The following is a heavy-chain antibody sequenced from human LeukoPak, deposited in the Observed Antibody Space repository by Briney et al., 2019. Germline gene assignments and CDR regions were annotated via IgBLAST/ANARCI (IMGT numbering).Heavy chain of an antibody. Sequence: LSGGSLRLSCVASGFTFSSYWMHWVRHDPRKGLVWVSRINGDGRNINYADSVRGRFAISRDNSKNTLYLQMNSPRAEDTAVYYCAKTIGVLTGVAYYWGQGTLVTVSS. D-gene: IGHD3-9*01. J-gene: IGHJ4*02. CDR3: AKTIGVLTGVAYY. CDR1: GFTFSSYW. V-gene: IGHV3-74*01. CDR2: INGDGRNI.